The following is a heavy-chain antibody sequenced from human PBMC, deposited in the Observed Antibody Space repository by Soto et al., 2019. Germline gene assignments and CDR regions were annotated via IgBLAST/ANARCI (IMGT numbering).Heavy chain of an antibody. V-gene: IGHV1-69*14. CDR2: IISICGTT. J-gene: IGHJ4*02. D-gene: IGHD2-15*01. CDR1: GDIFSGYS. Sequence: QVQLVQSGAEVKKPGSSVKVSCKTSGDIFSGYSINWVPQAPGQGLEWMGGIISICGTTNYAQRFHGRVTITADKSTRTVYVEMCRLNSEYTAVYYCARDLGNGYSSGDYWGQGTRVTVSS. CDR3: ARDLGNGYSSGDY.